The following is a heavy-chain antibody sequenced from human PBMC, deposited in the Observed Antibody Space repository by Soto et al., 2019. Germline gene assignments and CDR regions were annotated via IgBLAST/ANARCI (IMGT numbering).Heavy chain of an antibody. Sequence: EVQLLESGGGLVQPGGSLRLSCAASGFTFSSYAMSWVRQAPGKGLEWVSGITGSGGSTYYADSVKGRFTISRDKSKNTLYLQMNSLRAEDTAVYYCASGYCGGGSCYSPFDWGQGTLVTVSS. CDR1: GFTFSSYA. CDR2: ITGSGGST. CDR3: ASGYCGGGSCYSPFD. V-gene: IGHV3-23*01. D-gene: IGHD2-15*01. J-gene: IGHJ4*02.